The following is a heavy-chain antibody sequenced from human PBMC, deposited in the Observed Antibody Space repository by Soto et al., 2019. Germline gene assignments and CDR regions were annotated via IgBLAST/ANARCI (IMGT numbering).Heavy chain of an antibody. CDR1: GFTVSSNY. CDR2: IYSGGST. CDR3: AREGPRGYCSGGSCPNDAFDI. D-gene: IGHD2-15*01. V-gene: IGHV3-53*01. Sequence: GGSLRLSCAASGFTVSSNYMSWVRQAPGKGLEWVSVIYSGGSTYYADSVKGRFTISRDNSKNTLYLQMNSLRAEDTAVYYCAREGPRGYCSGGSCPNDAFDIWGQGTMVTVS. J-gene: IGHJ3*02.